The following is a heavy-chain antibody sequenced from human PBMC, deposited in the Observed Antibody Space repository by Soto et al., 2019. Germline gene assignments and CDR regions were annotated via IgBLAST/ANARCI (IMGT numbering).Heavy chain of an antibody. CDR3: ARETATVTFFDY. V-gene: IGHV4-4*07. D-gene: IGHD4-17*01. CDR2: IYTSGST. CDR1: GGSISSYY. J-gene: IGHJ4*02. Sequence: SETLSLTCTVSGGSISSYYWSWIRQPAGKGLEWIGRIYTSGSTNYNPSLKSRVTMSVDTSKNQFSLKLSSVTAADTAVYYRARETATVTFFDYWGQGTLVTVSS.